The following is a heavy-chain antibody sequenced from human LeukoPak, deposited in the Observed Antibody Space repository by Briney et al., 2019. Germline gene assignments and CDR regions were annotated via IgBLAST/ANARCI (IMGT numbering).Heavy chain of an antibody. CDR1: GGSISSYY. V-gene: IGHV4-59*01. CDR2: IYYSGST. CDR3: AGDSASGLFDY. J-gene: IGHJ4*02. D-gene: IGHD3/OR15-3a*01. Sequence: SETLSLTCTVSGGSISSYYWSWIRQPPGKGLEWIGYIYYSGSTNYNPSLKSRVTISVDTSKNQFSLKLSSVTAADTAVYYCAGDSASGLFDYWGQGTLVTVSS.